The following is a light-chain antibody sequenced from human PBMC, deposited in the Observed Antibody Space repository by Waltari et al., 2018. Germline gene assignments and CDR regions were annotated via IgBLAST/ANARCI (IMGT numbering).Light chain of an antibody. J-gene: IGLJ3*02. CDR3: ATWDDSLNAWV. CDR1: SSNIGPNY. CDR2: RSY. V-gene: IGLV1-47*01. Sequence: QSVLTQSPSASGTPGQRVTISCSGSSSNIGPNYVYWYQQFPGTAPRLLIYRSYRRPSAVAYRCSCSKSGTSASLAISGLRSEEEADYYCATWDDSLNAWVFGGGTRLTAL.